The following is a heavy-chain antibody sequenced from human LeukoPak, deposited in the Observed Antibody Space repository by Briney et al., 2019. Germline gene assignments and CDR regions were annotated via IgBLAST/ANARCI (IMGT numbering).Heavy chain of an antibody. D-gene: IGHD3-3*01. V-gene: IGHV3-21*01. CDR3: ARGYYDFWSGYYKLGDLDY. CDR2: ISSSSSYI. CDR1: GFTFSSYS. J-gene: IGHJ4*02. Sequence: GGSLRLSCAASGFTFSSYSMNWVRQAPGKGLEWVSSISSSSSYIYYADSVKGRFTISRDNAKNSLYLQMNGLRAEDTAVYYCARGYYDFWSGYYKLGDLDYWGQGTLVTVSS.